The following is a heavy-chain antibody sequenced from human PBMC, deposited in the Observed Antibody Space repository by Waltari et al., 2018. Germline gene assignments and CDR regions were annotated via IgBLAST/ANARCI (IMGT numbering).Heavy chain of an antibody. D-gene: IGHD1-1*01. J-gene: IGHJ4*02. CDR1: GFTISRFW. V-gene: IGHV3-7*01. CDR2: IGPDGSDK. CDR3: VGWNDPINS. Sequence: EAQLVQSGGGLVQPGGSLALSSAASGFTISRFWMTWIRQAPGQGLQWVAHIGPDGSDKYYVDSVKGRFTISRDNAENSLLLQMSSLRVEDTALYYCVGWNDPINSWGQGTLVAVSS.